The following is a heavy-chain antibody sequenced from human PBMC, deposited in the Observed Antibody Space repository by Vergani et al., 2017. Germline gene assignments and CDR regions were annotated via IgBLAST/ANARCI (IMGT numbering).Heavy chain of an antibody. D-gene: IGHD2-2*01. CDR2: IYYSGST. J-gene: IGHJ6*02. V-gene: IGHV4-30-4*08. CDR3: DRALGYCSSTSCYRSGYYYYGMDV. Sequence: QVQLQESGPGLVKPSQTLSLTCTVSGGSISSGDYYWSWIRQPPGKGLEWIGYIYYSGSTYYNPSLKSRVTISVDTSKNQFYLKLSSVTAADTAVYYCDRALGYCSSTSCYRSGYYYYGMDVWGRGTTVTVS. CDR1: GGSISSGDYY.